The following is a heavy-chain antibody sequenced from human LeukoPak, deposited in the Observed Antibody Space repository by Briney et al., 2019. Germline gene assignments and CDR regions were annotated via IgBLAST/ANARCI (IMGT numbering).Heavy chain of an antibody. CDR3: ARGRGAARRRAFDI. CDR1: GGSISSSGYY. CDR2: IYYSGSF. V-gene: IGHV4-39*07. D-gene: IGHD6-6*01. J-gene: IGHJ3*02. Sequence: SETLSLTCTVSGGSISSSGYYWGWFRQSPGKGLEWIGTIYYSGSFYYNPSLKSRVTISVDTSKNQFSLKLSSVTAADTAVYYCARGRGAARRRAFDIWGQGTMVTVSS.